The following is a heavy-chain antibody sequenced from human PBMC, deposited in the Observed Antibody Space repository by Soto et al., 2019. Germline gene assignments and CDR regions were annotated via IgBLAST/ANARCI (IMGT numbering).Heavy chain of an antibody. J-gene: IGHJ3*02. CDR1: GGPFGSYR. CDR3: AREVPHDYGDYVGTFDI. Sequence: QVQLVQSGAEVKKPGSWGKVSGKASGGPFGSYRISWVRQAPGQGLEGLGGFIPILDVPNNVQKFQGRVKFTADKSTNTAYMEVSSLRSEDTAVYYCAREVPHDYGDYVGTFDIWGQGTMVTVSS. CDR2: FIPILDVP. V-gene: IGHV1-69*08. D-gene: IGHD4-17*01.